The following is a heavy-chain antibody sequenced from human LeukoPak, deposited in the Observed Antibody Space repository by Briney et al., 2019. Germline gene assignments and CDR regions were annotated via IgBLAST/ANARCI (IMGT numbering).Heavy chain of an antibody. V-gene: IGHV3-30*04. Sequence: GRSLRLSCAASGFTFSSYAMHWVRQAPGKGLEWVAVISYDGSNKYYADSVKGRFTISRDNSKNTLYLQLNSLRAEDTAVYYCARSPYCSSANCPFDLWGQGTLVTVSS. D-gene: IGHD2-2*01. CDR1: GFTFSSYA. J-gene: IGHJ5*02. CDR3: ARSPYCSSANCPFDL. CDR2: ISYDGSNK.